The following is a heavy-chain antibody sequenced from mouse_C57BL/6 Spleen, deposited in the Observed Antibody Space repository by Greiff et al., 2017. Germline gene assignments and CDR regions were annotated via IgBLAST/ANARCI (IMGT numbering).Heavy chain of an antibody. Sequence: VQLKQSWEGLVKPGGSLKLSCAASGFTFSSYAMSWVRQTPEKRLEWVAYISSGGDYIYYADTVKGRFTISRDNARNTLYLQMSSLKSEDTAMYYCTREGAAQAHWGQGTSVTVSS. J-gene: IGHJ4*01. V-gene: IGHV5-9-1*02. CDR3: TREGAAQAH. CDR2: ISSGGDYI. CDR1: GFTFSSYA. D-gene: IGHD3-2*02.